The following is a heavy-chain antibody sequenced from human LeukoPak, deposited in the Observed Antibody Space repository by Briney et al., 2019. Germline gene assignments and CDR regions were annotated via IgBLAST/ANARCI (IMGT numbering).Heavy chain of an antibody. CDR3: ARTAYSSSSSLFDY. CDR1: GYTFLHYD. D-gene: IGHD6-6*01. CDR2: IRPYNGNT. V-gene: IGHV1-18*01. Sequence: ASVRVSCKPSGYTFLHYDFNWVRQAPGHGLEGVGWIRPYNGNTKYKQSLQGRFTMSTDASTTTAYMELRSLRSDDTAFYYCARTAYSSSSSLFDYWGQGTLVTVSS. J-gene: IGHJ4*02.